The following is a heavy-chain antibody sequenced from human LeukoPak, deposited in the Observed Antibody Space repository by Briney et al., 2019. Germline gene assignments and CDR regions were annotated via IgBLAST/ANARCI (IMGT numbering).Heavy chain of an antibody. CDR3: ARDWYYYDSSGYYY. J-gene: IGHJ4*02. V-gene: IGHV3-11*01. Sequence: PGGSLRLSCAASGFTFSDYYMSWIRQAPGKGLEWVSYISSSGSTIYYADSEKGRFTISRDNAKNSLYLQMNSLRAEDTAVYYCARDWYYYDSSGYYYWGQGTLVTVSS. CDR2: ISSSGSTI. CDR1: GFTFSDYY. D-gene: IGHD3-22*01.